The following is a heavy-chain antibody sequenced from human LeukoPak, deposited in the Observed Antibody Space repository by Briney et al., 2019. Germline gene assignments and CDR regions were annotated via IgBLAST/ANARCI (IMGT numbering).Heavy chain of an antibody. Sequence: SETLSLTCTVSGGSVSSYYWSWIRQPPGKGLEWTGYIYYSGSTNYNPSLKSRVTISVDTSKNQFSLKLSSVTAADTAVYYCARNWGGNWYFDLWGRGTLVTVSS. CDR2: IYYSGST. V-gene: IGHV4-59*08. CDR3: ARNWGGNWYFDL. D-gene: IGHD7-27*01. CDR1: GGSVSSYY. J-gene: IGHJ2*01.